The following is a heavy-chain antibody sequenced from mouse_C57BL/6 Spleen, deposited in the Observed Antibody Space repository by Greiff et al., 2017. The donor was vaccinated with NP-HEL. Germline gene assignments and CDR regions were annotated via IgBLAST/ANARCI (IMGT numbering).Heavy chain of an antibody. CDR3: ARLDYSEAY. CDR1: GYTFTSYW. CDR2: IYPSDSET. V-gene: IGHV1-61*01. D-gene: IGHD2-12*01. J-gene: IGHJ3*01. Sequence: QVQLQQPGAELVRPGSSVKLSCKASGYTFTSYWMDWVKQRPGQGLEWIGNIYPSDSETHYNQKFKDKATLTVDKSSSTAYMQLSSLTSEGSAVYYCARLDYSEAYWGQGTLVTVSA.